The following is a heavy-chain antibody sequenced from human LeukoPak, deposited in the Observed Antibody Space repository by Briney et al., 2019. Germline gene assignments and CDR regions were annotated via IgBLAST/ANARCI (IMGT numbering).Heavy chain of an antibody. D-gene: IGHD4-17*01. Sequence: SETLSLTRTVSGGSISSYYWSWIRQPAGKGLEWIGRIYTSGSTNYNPSLKSRVTMSVDTSKNQFSLKLSSVTAANTAVYYCARQTRDYGDYYYYGMDVWGQGTTVTVSS. V-gene: IGHV4-4*07. J-gene: IGHJ6*02. CDR1: GGSISSYY. CDR3: ARQTRDYGDYYYYGMDV. CDR2: IYTSGST.